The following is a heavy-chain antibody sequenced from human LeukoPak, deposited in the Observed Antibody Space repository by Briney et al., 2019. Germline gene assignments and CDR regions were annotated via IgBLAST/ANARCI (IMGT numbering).Heavy chain of an antibody. CDR2: ISYDGSNK. V-gene: IGHV3-30-3*01. D-gene: IGHD2-2*02. Sequence: PGGSLRLSCAASGFTFSSYAMSWVRQAPGKGLEWVAVISYDGSNKYYADSVKGRFTISRDNSKNTLYLQMNSLRAEDTAVYYCARGLQLIVVVPAAIQGYWGQGTLVTVSS. J-gene: IGHJ4*02. CDR1: GFTFSSYA. CDR3: ARGLQLIVVVPAAIQGY.